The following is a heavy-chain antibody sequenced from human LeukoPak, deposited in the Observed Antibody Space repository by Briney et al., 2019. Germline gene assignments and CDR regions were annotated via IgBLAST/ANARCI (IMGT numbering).Heavy chain of an antibody. CDR3: GRSFDAKSVGY. Sequence: SEPLSLTCTVSGGSMSSSTYYWGWIRQPPGKGLEWIGSISYSGSTYYNPSLKSRVTLSVDTSKDQFSLKVNSVTAADTAVYYCGRSFDAKSVGYWGQGTLVTVSS. CDR2: ISYSGST. J-gene: IGHJ4*02. D-gene: IGHD2-8*01. V-gene: IGHV4-39*01. CDR1: GGSMSSSTYY.